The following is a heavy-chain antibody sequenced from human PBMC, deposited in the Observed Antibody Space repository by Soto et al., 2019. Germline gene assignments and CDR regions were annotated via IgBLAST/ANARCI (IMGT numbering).Heavy chain of an antibody. CDR2: ISYEGSNK. J-gene: IGHJ4*02. CDR3: AREDSWYNSGWSSPRKPVDY. V-gene: IGHV3-30-3*01. D-gene: IGHD6-19*01. CDR1: GFTFSSYA. Sequence: GGSLRLSCAASGFTFSSYAMHWVRQAPGKGLEWVAVISYEGSNKYYADSVKGRFTISRDNSKNTLYLQMNSLRAEDTAVYYCAREDSWYNSGWSSPRKPVDYWGQGTLVTVSS.